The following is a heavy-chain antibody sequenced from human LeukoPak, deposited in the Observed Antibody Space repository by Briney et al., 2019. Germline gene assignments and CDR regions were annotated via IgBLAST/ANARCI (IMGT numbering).Heavy chain of an antibody. D-gene: IGHD1-26*01. CDR1: GFTFSSYD. Sequence: GGSLRLSCAASGFTFSSYDMHWVRQATGKGLEWVSAIGTAGDTYYPGSVKGRFTISRGNAKNSLYLQMNSLRAEDTAVYYCARVHSGSYGKGAFDYWGQGTLVTVSS. CDR2: IGTAGDT. J-gene: IGHJ4*02. CDR3: ARVHSGSYGKGAFDY. V-gene: IGHV3-13*01.